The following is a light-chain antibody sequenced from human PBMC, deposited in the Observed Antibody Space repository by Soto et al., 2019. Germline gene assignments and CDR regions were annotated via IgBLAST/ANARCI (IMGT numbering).Light chain of an antibody. CDR2: AAS. CDR3: HQTDSIPET. V-gene: IGKV1-39*01. J-gene: IGKJ1*01. Sequence: DIQMTQSPSSLSASVGDTVTITCRASQSISLFLTWYQQKPGKAPKLLIYAASSLKSGVPSRFTGNGSGTDFTLTISSLKPEDFATYYCHQTDSIPETFGQGTKVEIK. CDR1: QSISLF.